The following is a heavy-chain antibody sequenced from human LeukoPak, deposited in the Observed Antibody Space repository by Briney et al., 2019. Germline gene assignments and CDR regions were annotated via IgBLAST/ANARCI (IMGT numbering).Heavy chain of an antibody. V-gene: IGHV3-74*01. D-gene: IGHD3-22*01. CDR2: INSDGINT. CDR1: GFTFSNYW. J-gene: IGHJ6*03. CDR3: ARVSHYYDSSGYEAWVDYYYYYMDV. Sequence: GGSLRLSCAASGFTFSNYWMHWVRQAPGKGLVWVSRINSDGINTSYADSVKGRFTISRDNAKNSLYLQMNSLRAEDTAVYYCARVSHYYDSSGYEAWVDYYYYYMDVWGKGTTVTISS.